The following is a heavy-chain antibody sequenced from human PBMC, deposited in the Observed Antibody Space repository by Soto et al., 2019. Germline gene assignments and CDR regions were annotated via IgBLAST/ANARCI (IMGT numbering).Heavy chain of an antibody. Sequence: SETLSLTCTVSGGSISSYYWSWIRQPPGKGLEWIGYIYYSGSTNYNPSLKSRVTISVDTSKNQFSLKLSSVTAADTAVYYCARASGEGIIVATIYYYYYYMDVWGKGTTVTVSS. CDR3: ARASGEGIIVATIYYYYYYMDV. CDR1: GGSISSYY. J-gene: IGHJ6*03. D-gene: IGHD5-12*01. CDR2: IYYSGST. V-gene: IGHV4-59*01.